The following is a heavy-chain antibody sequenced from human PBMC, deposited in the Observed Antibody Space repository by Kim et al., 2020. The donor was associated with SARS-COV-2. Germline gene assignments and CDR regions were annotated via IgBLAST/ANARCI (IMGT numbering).Heavy chain of an antibody. V-gene: IGHV1-3*01. Sequence: ASVKVSCKASGYTFTNYRVHWVRQAPGQRFEWMGRITPGGDTKYSQKFQDRVTITSDTSASTTSLEVNSLGSEDTAIYYCAKGAETSIPGAFDYWGQGVLVTVSS. J-gene: IGHJ4*02. CDR2: ITPGGDT. CDR1: GYTFTNYR. D-gene: IGHD2-21*01. CDR3: AKGAETSIPGAFDY.